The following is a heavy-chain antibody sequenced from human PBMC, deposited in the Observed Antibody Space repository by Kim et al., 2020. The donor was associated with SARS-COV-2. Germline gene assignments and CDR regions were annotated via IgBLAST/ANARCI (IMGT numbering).Heavy chain of an antibody. D-gene: IGHD1-26*01. V-gene: IGHV7-4-1*02. J-gene: IGHJ4*02. CDR1: GYTFTSYS. Sequence: ASVQVSCKASGYTFTSYSMNWVRQAPGQGLEWMGWINTNTGNPTYAQGFTGRFDFSLDSSVSTAYLQISSLKAEDTAVYYCARERVGATFDYWGQGTLVTVSS. CDR3: ARERVGATFDY. CDR2: INTNTGNP.